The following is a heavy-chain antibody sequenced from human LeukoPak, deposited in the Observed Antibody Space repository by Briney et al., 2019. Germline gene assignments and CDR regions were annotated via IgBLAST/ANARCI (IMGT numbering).Heavy chain of an antibody. Sequence: GGSLRLSCAASGFTFSSYGMHWVRQAPGKGLEWVAFIRYDGSNKYYADSVKGRFTISRDNSKNTLYLQMNSLRAEDTAVYYCAKGPPYSSGLDYWGQGTLVTVSS. CDR1: GFTFSSYG. J-gene: IGHJ4*02. CDR3: AKGPPYSSGLDY. D-gene: IGHD6-19*01. V-gene: IGHV3-30*02. CDR2: IRYDGSNK.